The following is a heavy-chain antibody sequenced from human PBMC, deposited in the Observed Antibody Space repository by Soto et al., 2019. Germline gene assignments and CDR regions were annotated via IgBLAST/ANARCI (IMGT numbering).Heavy chain of an antibody. CDR2: IIPIFGTA. CDR3: DGKGAHIWVVTATLGDCYYGMEV. V-gene: IGHV1-69*13. J-gene: IGHJ6*02. Sequence: SSVNVSFKASGGTFSSYAISWVRQAPGQWLGLMGGIIPIFGTANYAHKFQGRVTITADESPSTAYMELSSLRSEDTAVYYCDGKGAHIWVVTATLGDCYYGMEVWGQGTRVNVSS. D-gene: IGHD2-21*02. CDR1: GGTFSSYA.